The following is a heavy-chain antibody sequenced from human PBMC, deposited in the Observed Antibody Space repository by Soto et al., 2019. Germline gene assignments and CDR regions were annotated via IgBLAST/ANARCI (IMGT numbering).Heavy chain of an antibody. D-gene: IGHD2-2*01. V-gene: IGHV3-7*01. CDR2: IKQDGSEK. CDR1: GFTFSNYY. J-gene: IGHJ4*02. Sequence: GGSLRLSCAASGFTFSNYYMTWVRQAPGKGLEWVANIKQDGSEKYYVDSVKGRFTISRDNAKNSLYLQMNSLRAEDTAVYYCARIYCSSTSCYAGGPPDYWGQGTLVTVSS. CDR3: ARIYCSSTSCYAGGPPDY.